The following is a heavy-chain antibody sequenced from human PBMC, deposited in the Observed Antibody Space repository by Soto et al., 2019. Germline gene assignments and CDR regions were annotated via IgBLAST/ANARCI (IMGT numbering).Heavy chain of an antibody. V-gene: IGHV3-74*01. D-gene: IGHD4-17*01. J-gene: IGHJ6*02. Sequence: GGSLRLSCAASGFTFSSYWMHWVRQAPGKGLVWVSRINSDGSSTSYADSVKGRFTISRDNAKNTLYLQMNSLRAEDTAVYYCASWDYGDSYYYYGMDVWGQGTTVTVSS. CDR2: INSDGSST. CDR3: ASWDYGDSYYYYGMDV. CDR1: GFTFSSYW.